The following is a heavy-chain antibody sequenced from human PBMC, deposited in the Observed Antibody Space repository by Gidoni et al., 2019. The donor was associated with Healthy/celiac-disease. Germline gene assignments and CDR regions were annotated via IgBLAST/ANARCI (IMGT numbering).Heavy chain of an antibody. CDR1: GGSISSSSYY. CDR3: ASTRGYYDSSGYYYEYFQH. V-gene: IGHV4-39*01. CDR2: IYYSGST. J-gene: IGHJ1*01. D-gene: IGHD3-22*01. Sequence: QLQLQESRPGLVKPSATLSLPCTVSGGSISSSSYYWGWIRQPPGKGLEWIGSIYYSGSTYYNPSLKSRVTISVDTSKNQFSLKLSSVTAADTAVYYCASTRGYYDSSGYYYEYFQHWGQGTLVTVSS.